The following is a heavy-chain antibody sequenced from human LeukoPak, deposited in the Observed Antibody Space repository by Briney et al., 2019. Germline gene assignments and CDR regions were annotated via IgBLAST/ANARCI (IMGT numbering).Heavy chain of an antibody. Sequence: GGSLRLSCAASGFTFSSYAMSWVRQAPGKGLEWVSAISGSGGSTYYADSVKGRFTISRDNSKNTLYLQMNSLRAEDTAVYYSAKYKLVPVLDNWFDPWGQGTLVTVSS. J-gene: IGHJ5*02. D-gene: IGHD6-13*01. CDR1: GFTFSSYA. V-gene: IGHV3-23*01. CDR3: AKYKLVPVLDNWFDP. CDR2: ISGSGGST.